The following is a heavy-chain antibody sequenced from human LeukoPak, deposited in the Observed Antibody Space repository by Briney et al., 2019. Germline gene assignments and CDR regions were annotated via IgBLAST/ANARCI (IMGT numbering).Heavy chain of an antibody. CDR3: AKDFTTYYYDSSGYYPGVDAFDI. V-gene: IGHV3-23*01. CDR1: GFTFSSYA. J-gene: IGHJ3*02. Sequence: GGSLRLSCAASGFTFSSYAMSWVRQAPGKGLEWVSAISGSGGSTYYADSVKGRFTISRDNSKNTLYLQMNSLRAEDTAVYYCAKDFTTYYYDSSGYYPGVDAFDIWGQGTTVTVSS. CDR2: ISGSGGST. D-gene: IGHD3-22*01.